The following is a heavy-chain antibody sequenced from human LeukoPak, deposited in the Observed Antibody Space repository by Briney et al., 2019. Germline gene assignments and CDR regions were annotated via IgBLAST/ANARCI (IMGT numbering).Heavy chain of an antibody. V-gene: IGHV1-8*03. CDR2: MNPNSGNT. Sequence: ASVKVSCKASGYTFTSYDINWVRQATGQGLELMGWMNPNSGNTGYAQKFQGRVTITRNTSISTAYMELSSLRSEDTAVYYCARAGITIFGVASYYMDVWGKGTTVTVSS. J-gene: IGHJ6*03. CDR3: ARAGITIFGVASYYMDV. D-gene: IGHD3-3*01. CDR1: GYTFTSYD.